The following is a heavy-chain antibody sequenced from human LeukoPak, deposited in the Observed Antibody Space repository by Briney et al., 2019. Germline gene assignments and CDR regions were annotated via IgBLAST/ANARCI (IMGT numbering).Heavy chain of an antibody. J-gene: IGHJ5*02. CDR1: GYTFTSYG. D-gene: IGHD3-10*01. CDR3: ARAELGGSGLYWGFDP. V-gene: IGHV1-69*13. CDR2: IIPIFGTA. Sequence: ASVKVSCKASGYTFTSYGISWVRQAPGQGLEWMGGIIPIFGTANYAQKFQGRVTITEDESTSTVYMELRSLRSEDTAVYYCARAELGGSGLYWGFDPWGQGTLVTVSA.